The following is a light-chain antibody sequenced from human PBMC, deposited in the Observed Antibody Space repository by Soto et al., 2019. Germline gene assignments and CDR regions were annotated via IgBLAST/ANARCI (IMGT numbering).Light chain of an antibody. Sequence: DMQMTQSPSTVSASLGDQVTITCRASQYITRWLAWYQQQPGGAPKLLIYDVSSLQSGVPSRFSGSGSGTEFTFTISSLQPDDPATYYCYSPYTFGQGTKVDI. CDR1: QYITRW. CDR2: DVS. CDR3: YSPYT. V-gene: IGKV1-5*01. J-gene: IGKJ2*01.